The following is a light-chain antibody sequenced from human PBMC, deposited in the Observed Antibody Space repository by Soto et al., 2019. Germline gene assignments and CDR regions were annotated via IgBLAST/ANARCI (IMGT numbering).Light chain of an antibody. CDR1: QNVGTN. J-gene: IGKJ4*01. CDR2: VAN. V-gene: IGKV3-15*01. CDR3: EQHINWPPT. Sequence: ETVMTQSPDTLSASPGERVTLSCRASQNVGTNVAWYQQKPGQVPRLIIYVANRRPAGISARFSGSGSGTEFTLTVTSLQAGDFGVYYCEQHINWPPTFGGGTKVDMK.